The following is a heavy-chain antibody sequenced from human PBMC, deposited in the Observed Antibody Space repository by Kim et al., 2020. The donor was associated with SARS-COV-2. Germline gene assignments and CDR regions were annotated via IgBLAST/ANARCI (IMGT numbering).Heavy chain of an antibody. D-gene: IGHD3-22*01. Sequence: KGRFTNSRDNAENSMYLQMNSLRAEDTAVYYCARDRGDYYDSSGYYPVDYWGQGTLVTVSS. J-gene: IGHJ4*02. V-gene: IGHV3-11*05. CDR3: ARDRGDYYDSSGYYPVDY.